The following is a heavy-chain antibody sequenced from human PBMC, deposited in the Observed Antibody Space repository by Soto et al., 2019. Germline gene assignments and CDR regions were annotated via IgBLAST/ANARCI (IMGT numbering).Heavy chain of an antibody. D-gene: IGHD3-10*01. V-gene: IGHV3-7*03. CDR3: ARVRPGNYRDY. CDR2: IKEDGSEK. CDR1: GFTFSTFW. J-gene: IGHJ4*02. Sequence: GGSLRLSCAASGFTFSTFWMDWVRQAPGKGLEWVAKIKEDGSEKYYADSVKGRSIISRDNARNSVYLQMNSLRAEDTAVYYCARVRPGNYRDYWGQGTLVTVSS.